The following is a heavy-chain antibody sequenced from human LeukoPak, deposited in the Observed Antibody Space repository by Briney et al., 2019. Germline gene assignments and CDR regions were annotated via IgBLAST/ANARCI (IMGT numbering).Heavy chain of an antibody. CDR1: GYTFTGYY. V-gene: IGHV1-2*04. CDR3: ARTQYSSSWHRDDY. J-gene: IGHJ4*02. D-gene: IGHD6-13*01. CDR2: INPNSGGT. Sequence: ASVKVSCKASGYTFTGYYMHWVRQAPGQGLEWMGWINPNSGGTNYAQKFQGWVTMTRDTSISTAYMELSSLRSEDTAVYYCARTQYSSSWHRDDYWGQGTLVTVSS.